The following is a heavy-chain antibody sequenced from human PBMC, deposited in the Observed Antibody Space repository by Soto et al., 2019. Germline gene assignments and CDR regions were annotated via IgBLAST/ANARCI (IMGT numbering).Heavy chain of an antibody. CDR1: GYTLTELS. CDR2: FDPEDGET. J-gene: IGHJ3*02. Sequence: GASVKVSCKVSGYTLTELSMHWVRQAPGKGLEWMGGFDPEDGETIYAQKFQGRVTMTEDTSTDTAYMELSSLRSEDTAVYYCATAVVVVAANSLDIWGQGTMVIVSS. CDR3: ATAVVVVAANSLDI. V-gene: IGHV1-24*01. D-gene: IGHD2-15*01.